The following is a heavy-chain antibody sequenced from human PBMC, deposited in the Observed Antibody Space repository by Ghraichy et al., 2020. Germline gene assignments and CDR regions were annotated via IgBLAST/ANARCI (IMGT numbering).Heavy chain of an antibody. CDR3: ARGRKMYSSSWYAKGAFEY. J-gene: IGHJ4*02. CDR2: INHSGST. V-gene: IGHV4-34*01. Sequence: SETLSLTCAVYGGSFSGYYWSWIRQPPGKGLEWIGEINHSGSTNYNPSLKSRVTISVDTSKNQFSLKLSSVTAADTAVYYCARGRKMYSSSWYAKGAFEYWGQGTLVTVSS. CDR1: GGSFSGYY. D-gene: IGHD6-13*01.